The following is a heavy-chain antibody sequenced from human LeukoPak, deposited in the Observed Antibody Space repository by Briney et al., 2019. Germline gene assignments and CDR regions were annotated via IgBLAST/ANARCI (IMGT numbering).Heavy chain of an antibody. CDR1: GFTFSSYA. V-gene: IGHV3-23*01. Sequence: GGSLRLSCAASGFTFSSYAMSWVRQAPGKGLEWVSAISGSGGSTYYADSVKGRFTISRDNSKNTLYLQMNSLRAEDTAVYYCAKDSDYYGSGSYFCYFDYWGQGTLVTVSS. CDR3: AKDSDYYGSGSYFCYFDY. D-gene: IGHD3-10*01. J-gene: IGHJ4*02. CDR2: ISGSGGST.